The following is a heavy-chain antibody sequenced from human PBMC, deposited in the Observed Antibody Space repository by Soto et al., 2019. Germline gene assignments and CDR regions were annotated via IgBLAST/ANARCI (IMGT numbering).Heavy chain of an antibody. J-gene: IGHJ5*02. CDR1: NYTFINYG. Sequence: ASVKVSWKTSNYTFINYGITWVRQAPGQGLEWMGWVSPYNGQTDYAHKSQDRVVMTTDSSTSTAYLQLTSLTSDDTAVYYCARDVVILVRGVPMTRYIDPWGQATLVTVSS. CDR2: VSPYNGQT. D-gene: IGHD3-10*01. CDR3: ARDVVILVRGVPMTRYIDP. V-gene: IGHV1-18*01.